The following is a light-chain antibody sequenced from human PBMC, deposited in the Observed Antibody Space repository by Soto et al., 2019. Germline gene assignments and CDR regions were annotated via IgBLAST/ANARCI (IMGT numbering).Light chain of an antibody. CDR1: QSIRRS. Sequence: DIQMTQTPSSLSASVGDRVTITCRASQSIRRSLNWYQQKPGKAPKLLIYAASSLQSGVPSRFSGTGSGTDFTLTISSLQPEDFAIYYCQQSFNSPRTFGQGTNVDIK. V-gene: IGKV1-39*01. J-gene: IGKJ1*01. CDR2: AAS. CDR3: QQSFNSPRT.